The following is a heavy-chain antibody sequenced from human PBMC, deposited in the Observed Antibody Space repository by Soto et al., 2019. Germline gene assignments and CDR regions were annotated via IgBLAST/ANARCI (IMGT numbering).Heavy chain of an antibody. D-gene: IGHD6-13*01. V-gene: IGHV3-30-3*01. CDR3: ARDKLEGQLGYYGMDV. J-gene: IGHJ6*02. Sequence: GGSLRLSCAASGFTFSSYAMHWVRQAPGKGLEWVAVISYDGSNKYYADSVKGRFTISRDNSKNTLYLQMNSLRAEDTAVYYCARDKLEGQLGYYGMDVWGQGTTVTVSS. CDR1: GFTFSSYA. CDR2: ISYDGSNK.